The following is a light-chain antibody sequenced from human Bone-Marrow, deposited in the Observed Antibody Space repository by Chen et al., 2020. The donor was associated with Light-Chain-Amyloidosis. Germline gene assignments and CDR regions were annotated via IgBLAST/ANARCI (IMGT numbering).Light chain of an antibody. CDR2: NTD. Sequence: QTVVTQEPSVSVSPGGTVTLTCGLSSGSVSTDYYPSWYQQTPGQAPRTLIYNTDTRSSGVPDRLSGSILGNKAALTISGAQADDESDYYCGLYLGSGVWVFGGGTKLTVL. CDR3: GLYLGSGVWV. CDR1: SGSVSTDYY. J-gene: IGLJ3*02. V-gene: IGLV8-61*01.